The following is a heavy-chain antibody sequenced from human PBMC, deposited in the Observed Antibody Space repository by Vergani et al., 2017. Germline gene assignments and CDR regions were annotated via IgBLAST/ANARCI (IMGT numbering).Heavy chain of an antibody. CDR3: ARKTSGWNDAFDV. Sequence: QVQLEESGGGVVQPGRSLRLSCAASGFTLSTYGMVWVRQAPGKGLEWVTVISYDGSTQYYADSVKGRFTISRDSSKNTLYLQMNSLRAEDTAVYYCARKTSGWNDAFDVWGRGTMVTVSS. CDR1: GFTLSTYG. V-gene: IGHV3-30*03. J-gene: IGHJ3*01. D-gene: IGHD1-1*01. CDR2: ISYDGSTQ.